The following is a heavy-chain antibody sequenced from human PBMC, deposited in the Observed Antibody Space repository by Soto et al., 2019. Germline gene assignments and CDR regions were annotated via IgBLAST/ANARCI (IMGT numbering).Heavy chain of an antibody. J-gene: IGHJ3*01. CDR3: ARGNQLRFLVF. CDR2: INHSGST. Sequence: SETLSLTCAVYGGSFSGYYWSWIRQPPGKGLEWIGEINHSGSTNYNPSLKSRVTISVDTSKNQFSLKLSSVTAAVTAVYYCARGNQLRFLVFWGQGTMVTVSS. V-gene: IGHV4-34*01. CDR1: GGSFSGYY. D-gene: IGHD3-3*01.